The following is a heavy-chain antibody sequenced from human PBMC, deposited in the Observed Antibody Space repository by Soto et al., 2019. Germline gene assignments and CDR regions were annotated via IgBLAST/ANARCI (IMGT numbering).Heavy chain of an antibody. CDR1: GFTFGDYA. CDR3: TRDVEYSYGYSYYYGMDV. J-gene: IGHJ6*02. D-gene: IGHD5-18*01. CDR2: IRSKAYGGTT. V-gene: IGHV3-49*04. Sequence: GGSLRLSCTASGFTFGDYAMSWVRQAPGKGLEWVGFIRSKAYGGTTEYAASVKGRFTISRDDSKSIAYLQMNSLKTEDTAVYYCTRDVEYSYGYSYYYGMDVWGQGTTVTVYS.